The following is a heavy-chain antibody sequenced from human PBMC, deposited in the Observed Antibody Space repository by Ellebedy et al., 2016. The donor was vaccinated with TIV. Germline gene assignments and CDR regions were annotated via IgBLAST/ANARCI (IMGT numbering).Heavy chain of an antibody. D-gene: IGHD3-10*01. CDR2: ISGSGGST. CDR3: AKGPIWGFGEFNIDY. V-gene: IGHV3-23*01. Sequence: GGSLRLSXAASGFTFSSYAMNWVRQAPGKGLEWVSVISGSGGSTYYADSVKGRFTISRDNSKNTLYLQMNSLRAEDTAVYYCAKGPIWGFGEFNIDYWGQGTLVTVSS. CDR1: GFTFSSYA. J-gene: IGHJ4*02.